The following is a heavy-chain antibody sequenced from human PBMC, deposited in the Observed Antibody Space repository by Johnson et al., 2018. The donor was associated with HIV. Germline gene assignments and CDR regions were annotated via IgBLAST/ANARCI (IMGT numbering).Heavy chain of an antibody. CDR2: IRSKGVTYAT. J-gene: IGHJ3*02. V-gene: IGHV3-73*01. CDR3: TTPSGSYVSSYDAFDI. D-gene: IGHD1-26*01. Sequence: VTLVESGGGVVQPGRSLRLSCAASGFTFSSYGIHWVRQASGKGLEWIGHIRSKGVTYATAYAASVKGRFTISRDDSQNTAYLQMNSLRTEDTAVYYCTTPSGSYVSSYDAFDIWGQGTMVTVSS. CDR1: GFTFSSYG.